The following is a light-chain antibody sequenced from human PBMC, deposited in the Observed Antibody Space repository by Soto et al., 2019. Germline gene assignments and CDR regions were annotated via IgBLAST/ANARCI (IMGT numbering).Light chain of an antibody. CDR3: LSYDSDMSSPLYV. CDR2: GDS. Sequence: QSVLTQPPSVSGAPGQRVTISCTGSSSKIGAGHDVHWYQQLPGTAPKLLIYGDSNRPSGVPDRFSGSKSGASASLAITGLQSEDEAEYHCLSYDSDMSSPLYVFGTGTKVTVL. V-gene: IGLV1-40*01. J-gene: IGLJ1*01. CDR1: SSKIGAGHD.